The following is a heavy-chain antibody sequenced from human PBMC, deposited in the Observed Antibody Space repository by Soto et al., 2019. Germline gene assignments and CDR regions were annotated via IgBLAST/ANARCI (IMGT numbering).Heavy chain of an antibody. J-gene: IGHJ4*02. Sequence: PGGPQRLSCAASGFTFSSYWMHRVRKARGKGLVWVSRINYDGIVTSYADSVKGRFTISRDNAKNTLYLRMNSLRDEDTVVYYCARLERVTIFVHWGQGTLVTVSS. D-gene: IGHD3-3*01. CDR3: ARLERVTIFVH. CDR2: INYDGIVT. V-gene: IGHV3-74*01. CDR1: GFTFSSYW.